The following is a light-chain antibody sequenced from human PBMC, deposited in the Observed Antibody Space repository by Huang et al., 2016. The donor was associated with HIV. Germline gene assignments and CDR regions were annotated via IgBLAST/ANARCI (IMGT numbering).Light chain of an antibody. CDR1: QDISNY. J-gene: IGKJ2*01. Sequence: DIQMTQSPSSLSASVGDRVTITCQASQDISNYLNWYQQKPGKSPKLLIYDASNLETGVPSSFSGRGSGTDFIFTISSLQPEDIATYYCQQYDNLPLTFGQGTKLEIK. CDR2: DAS. CDR3: QQYDNLPLT. V-gene: IGKV1-33*01.